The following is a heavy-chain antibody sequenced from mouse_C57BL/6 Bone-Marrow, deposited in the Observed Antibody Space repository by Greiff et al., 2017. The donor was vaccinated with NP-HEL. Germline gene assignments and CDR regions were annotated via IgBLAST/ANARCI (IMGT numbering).Heavy chain of an antibody. CDR3: ARYYGSSYEYFDV. Sequence: QVQLQQSGAELVRPGASVKLSCKASGYTFTDYYINWVKQRPGQGLEWIARIYPGSGNTYYNEKFKGKATLTAEKSSSTAYMQLSSLTSEDSAVYFCARYYGSSYEYFDVWGTGTTVTVSS. V-gene: IGHV1-76*01. CDR1: GYTFTDYY. D-gene: IGHD1-1*01. J-gene: IGHJ1*03. CDR2: IYPGSGNT.